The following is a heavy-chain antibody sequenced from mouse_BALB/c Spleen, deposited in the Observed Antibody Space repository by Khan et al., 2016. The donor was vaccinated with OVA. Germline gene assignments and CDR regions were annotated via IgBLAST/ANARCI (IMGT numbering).Heavy chain of an antibody. CDR2: INSGGHYT. CDR1: GFTFSTYG. CDR3: ARLAYYDNSEAFAY. Sequence: EVELVESGGDLVKTGGSLKLSCAASGFTFSTYGMSWVRQTPDQRLEWVATINSGGHYTYYIDSVKGRFTISRDNAKNFLYLQMTSLRSEDTAMYYCARLAYYDNSEAFAYWGQGTLVTVSA. D-gene: IGHD1-1*01. V-gene: IGHV5-6*01. J-gene: IGHJ3*01.